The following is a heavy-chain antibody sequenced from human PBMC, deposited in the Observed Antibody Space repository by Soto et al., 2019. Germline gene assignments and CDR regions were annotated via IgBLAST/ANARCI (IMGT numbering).Heavy chain of an antibody. V-gene: IGHV3-23*01. D-gene: IGHD3-3*01. CDR3: AKTPITIFGVVTPRTYYFDY. J-gene: IGHJ4*02. CDR2: ISGSGGST. Sequence: GGSLRLSCAASGFTFSSYAMSWVRQAPGKGLEWVSAISGSGGSTYYADSVKGRFTISRDNSKNTLYLQMNSLRAEDTAVYYCAKTPITIFGVVTPRTYYFDYWGQGTLVTVS. CDR1: GFTFSSYA.